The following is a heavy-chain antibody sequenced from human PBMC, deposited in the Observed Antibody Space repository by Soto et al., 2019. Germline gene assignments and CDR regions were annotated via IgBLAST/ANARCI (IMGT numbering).Heavy chain of an antibody. CDR1: GYTLTELS. Sequence: QVPLVQSGAEVKKPGASVKVSCKVSGYTLTELSMHWVRQAPGKGLEWMGGFDPEDGETIYAQKFQGRVTMTEDTSTDTAYMELSSLRSEDTAVYYCATDPRPENIAVAGLDPWGQGTLVTVSS. V-gene: IGHV1-24*01. D-gene: IGHD6-19*01. J-gene: IGHJ5*02. CDR3: ATDPRPENIAVAGLDP. CDR2: FDPEDGET.